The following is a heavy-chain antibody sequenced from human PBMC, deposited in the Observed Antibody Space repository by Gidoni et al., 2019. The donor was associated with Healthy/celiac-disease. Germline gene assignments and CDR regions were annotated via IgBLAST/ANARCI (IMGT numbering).Heavy chain of an antibody. Sequence: QVQLVQSGAEVKKPGSSVKVSCKASGGTFSSYAISWVRQDPGQGLEWMGGIIPIFGTANYAQKFQGRVTITADKSTSTAYMELSSLRSEDTAVYYCARDYEDYDILTGYYGYFDYWGQGALVTVSS. CDR2: IIPIFGTA. J-gene: IGHJ4*02. CDR1: GGTFSSYA. CDR3: ARDYEDYDILTGYYGYFDY. V-gene: IGHV1-69*06. D-gene: IGHD3-9*01.